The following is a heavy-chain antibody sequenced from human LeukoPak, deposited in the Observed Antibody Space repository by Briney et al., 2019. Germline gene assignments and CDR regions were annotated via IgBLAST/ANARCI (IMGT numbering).Heavy chain of an antibody. Sequence: PSETLSLTCTVSGGSISSSSYYWGWIRQPPGKGLEWIGEINHSGSTNYNPSLKSRVTISVDTSKNQFSLKLSSVTAADTAVYYCARGHREVYYYYHGMDVWGQGTTVTVSS. J-gene: IGHJ6*02. CDR3: ARGHREVYYYYHGMDV. V-gene: IGHV4-39*07. CDR1: GGSISSSSYY. CDR2: INHSGST.